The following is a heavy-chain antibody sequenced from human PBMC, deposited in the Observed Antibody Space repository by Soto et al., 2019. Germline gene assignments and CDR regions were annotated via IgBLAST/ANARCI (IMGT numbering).Heavy chain of an antibody. Sequence: GSLRLSCAASGFTFSSYGMHWVRQAPGKGLEWVAVISYDGSNKYYADSVKGRFTISRDNSKNTLYLQMNSLRAEDTAVYYCAKGLWELLRVGYYYGMDVWGQGTTVTVSS. CDR3: AKGLWELLRVGYYYGMDV. CDR2: ISYDGSNK. D-gene: IGHD1-26*01. V-gene: IGHV3-30*18. CDR1: GFTFSSYG. J-gene: IGHJ6*02.